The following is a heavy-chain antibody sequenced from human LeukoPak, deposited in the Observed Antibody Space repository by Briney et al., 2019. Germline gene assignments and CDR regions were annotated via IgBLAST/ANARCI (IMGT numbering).Heavy chain of an antibody. CDR1: GFAFDEHG. J-gene: IGHJ4*02. D-gene: IGHD2-2*01. CDR3: ASAPITSPFYFDG. V-gene: IGHV3-20*04. CDR2: INWSGGST. Sequence: GGSLRLSCTASGFAFDEHGMSWVRQVPGKGLEWVSGINWSGGSTGYADPLRGRFTISRDNAKNSLYLQMDSLRAEDTALYYCASAPITSPFYFDGWGQGSLVTVSS.